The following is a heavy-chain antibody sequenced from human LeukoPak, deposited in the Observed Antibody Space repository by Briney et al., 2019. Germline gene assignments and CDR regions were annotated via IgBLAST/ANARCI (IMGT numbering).Heavy chain of an antibody. J-gene: IGHJ4*02. CDR3: VGSTSSFDY. V-gene: IGHV3-9*01. CDR2: ISWNSGSI. CDR1: GFTFDDYA. D-gene: IGHD2-2*01. Sequence: GGSLRLSCAASGFTFDDYAMHWVRQAPGKGLEWVSGISWNSGSIGYADSVKGRFTISRDNAKNSLFLQMNSLRVEDTAVYYCVGSTSSFDYWGQGTLVTVSS.